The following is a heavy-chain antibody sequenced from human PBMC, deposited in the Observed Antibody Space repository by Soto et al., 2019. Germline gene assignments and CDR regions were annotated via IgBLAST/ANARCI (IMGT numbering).Heavy chain of an antibody. CDR2: INAGNGNT. D-gene: IGHD2-21*01. V-gene: IGHV1-3*01. CDR3: SRGGESAFFDY. CDR1: GYTFTIYT. Sequence: ASVKVSCKVSGYTFTIYTLHWVRQAPGQRLEWMGWINAGNGNTKNSQRFQGRVSFTRDTSATTVSMELSSVRSEESAVYYCSRGGESAFFDYWGQGARVTVSS. J-gene: IGHJ4*02.